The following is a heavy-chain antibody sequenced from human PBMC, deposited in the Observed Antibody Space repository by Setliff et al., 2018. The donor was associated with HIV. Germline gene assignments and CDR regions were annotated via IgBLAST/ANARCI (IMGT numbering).Heavy chain of an antibody. Sequence: ETLSLTCAVSGGSFSGYYWSWIRQPPGKGLEWIGEIIHTGSTNYNPSLKSRVTISVDTSKNQFSLRLSSVTAADTAVYYCARGRSCSSSSCYLVYYYYYGMDVWGHGSTVTVSS. CDR1: GGSFSGYY. J-gene: IGHJ6*02. CDR2: IIHTGST. V-gene: IGHV4-34*01. CDR3: ARGRSCSSSSCYLVYYYYYGMDV. D-gene: IGHD2-2*01.